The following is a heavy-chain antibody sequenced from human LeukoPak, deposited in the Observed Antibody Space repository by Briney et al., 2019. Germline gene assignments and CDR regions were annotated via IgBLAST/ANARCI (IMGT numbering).Heavy chain of an antibody. J-gene: IGHJ5*02. CDR2: ISYDGSNK. V-gene: IGHV3-30*18. D-gene: IGHD6-19*01. CDR1: GFTFSSYG. CDR3: AKEGFNSSGWYWFDP. Sequence: PGGSLRLSCAASGFTFSSYGMHRVRQAPGNGLVWVAVISYDGSNKYYADSVKGRFTISRDNSKNTLYLQMNSLRAEDTAVYYCAKEGFNSSGWYWFDPWGQGTLVTVSS.